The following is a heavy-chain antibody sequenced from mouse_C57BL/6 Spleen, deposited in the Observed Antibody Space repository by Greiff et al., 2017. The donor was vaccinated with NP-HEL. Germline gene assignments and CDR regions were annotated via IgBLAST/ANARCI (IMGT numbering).Heavy chain of an antibody. CDR2: IDPETGGT. J-gene: IGHJ2*01. Sequence: QVQLKQSGAELVRPGASVTLSCKASGYTFTDYEMHWVKQTPVHGLEWIGAIDPETGGTAYNQKFKGKAILTADKSSSTAYMELRSLTSEDSAVYYCTRSGGYSSFDYWGQGTTLTVSS. CDR1: GYTFTDYE. CDR3: TRSGGYSSFDY. V-gene: IGHV1-15*01. D-gene: IGHD2-3*01.